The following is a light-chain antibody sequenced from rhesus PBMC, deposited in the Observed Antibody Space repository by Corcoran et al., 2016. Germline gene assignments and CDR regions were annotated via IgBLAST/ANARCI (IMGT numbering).Light chain of an antibody. V-gene: IGLV2-32*01. CDR1: SSDIGGYNY. J-gene: IGLJ1*01. Sequence: QAALTQPRSVSGSPGQSVTISCTRTSSDIGGYNYVSWYQQHPGTAPKLMISEVSKRPSWVSDRFSGSKSGNTASLTISGLQAEDEADYYCCSYAGSYTYIFGAGNRLTVL. CDR3: CSYAGSYTYI. CDR2: EVS.